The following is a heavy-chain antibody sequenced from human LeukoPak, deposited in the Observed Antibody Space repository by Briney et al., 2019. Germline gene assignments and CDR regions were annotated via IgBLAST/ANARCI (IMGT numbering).Heavy chain of an antibody. CDR1: GFTFSSYG. CDR2: IRYDGSNK. CDR3: AREHSYYDSSGYYYGSGYFDY. D-gene: IGHD3-22*01. J-gene: IGHJ4*02. V-gene: IGHV3-30*02. Sequence: GGSLRLSCAASGFTFSSYGMHWVRQAPGKGLEWVAFIRYDGSNKYYADSVKGRFTISKDNSKNTLYLQMNSLRAEDTAVYSCAREHSYYDSSGYYYGSGYFDYWGQGTLVTVSS.